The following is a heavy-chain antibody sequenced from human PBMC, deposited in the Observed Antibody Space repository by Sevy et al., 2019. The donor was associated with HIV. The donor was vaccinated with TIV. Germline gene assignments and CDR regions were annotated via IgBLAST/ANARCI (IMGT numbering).Heavy chain of an antibody. D-gene: IGHD1-26*01. CDR3: ARCLGGLRPWEYNWFDP. J-gene: IGHJ5*02. CDR1: AYAFSSYG. CDR2: ISGYNSNK. V-gene: IGHV1-18*01. Sequence: ASVKVSCKASAYAFSSYGISWVRQAPGQGLEWMGWISGYNSNKKYAQKFQDRVSMTTDTSTSTAYMELRSLRSDDTAVYYCARCLGGLRPWEYNWFDPWGQGTLVTDSS.